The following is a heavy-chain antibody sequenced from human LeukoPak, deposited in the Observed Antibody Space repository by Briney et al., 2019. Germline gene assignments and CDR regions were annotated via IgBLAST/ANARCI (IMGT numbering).Heavy chain of an antibody. J-gene: IGHJ4*02. D-gene: IGHD3-10*01. V-gene: IGHV4-39*07. CDR2: IYYSGST. Sequence: PSETLSLTCTVSGGSISSSSYYWGWIRQPPGKGLEWIGSIYYSGSTNYNPSLKSRVTISVDTSKNQFSLKLSSVTAADTAVYYCARLEGFGELFWPNWGQGTLVTVSS. CDR1: GGSISSSSYY. CDR3: ARLEGFGELFWPN.